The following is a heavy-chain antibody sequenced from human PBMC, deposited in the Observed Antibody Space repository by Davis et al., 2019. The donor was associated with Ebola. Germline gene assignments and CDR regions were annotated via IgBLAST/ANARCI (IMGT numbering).Heavy chain of an antibody. D-gene: IGHD1-1*01. J-gene: IGHJ2*01. CDR3: AKSGYKTGWHDVYFDL. Sequence: PGGSLRLSCAASGFSFSTHWMSWVRQAPGKGLEWVANIKPDGSFRDYLGAVRGRFTISRDNAKNSLDLQMNTLRAEDTAVYYCAKSGYKTGWHDVYFDLWGRGTQVTVSS. V-gene: IGHV3-7*03. CDR1: GFSFSTHW. CDR2: IKPDGSFR.